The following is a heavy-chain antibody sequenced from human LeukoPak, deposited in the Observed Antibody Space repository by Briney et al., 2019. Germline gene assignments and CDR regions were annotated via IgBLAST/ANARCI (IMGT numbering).Heavy chain of an antibody. V-gene: IGHV1-18*01. CDR2: ISAYNGNT. CDR1: GYTFTSYG. J-gene: IGHJ4*02. D-gene: IGHD2-15*01. CDR3: AGVYCSGGSCYSLDY. Sequence: ASVKVSCKASGYTFTSYGFTWVRQAPGQGLEWMGWISAYNGNTDYAQKFQGRVTMTTDTSTSTAHMELRSLRSDDTAVYYCAGVYCSGGSCYSLDYWGQGTLVTVSS.